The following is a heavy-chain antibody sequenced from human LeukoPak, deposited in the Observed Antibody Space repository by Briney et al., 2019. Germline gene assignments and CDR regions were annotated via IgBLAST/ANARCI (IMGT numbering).Heavy chain of an antibody. Sequence: ASVKVSCKTSGYTFSDRYIHWVRQAPGQGLEWMGVIYPSDGRTTYAQGMQGRVTMTRDTSTSTVYMELSSLRSEDTAVYYCAIDGGHWNFNYWGQGTLVTVSS. CDR2: IYPSDGRT. CDR1: GYTFSDRY. V-gene: IGHV1-46*04. CDR3: AIDGGHWNFNY. J-gene: IGHJ4*02. D-gene: IGHD1-1*01.